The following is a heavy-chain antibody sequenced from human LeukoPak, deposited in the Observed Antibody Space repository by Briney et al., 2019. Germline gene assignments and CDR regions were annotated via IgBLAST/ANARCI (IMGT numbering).Heavy chain of an antibody. D-gene: IGHD3-16*01. Sequence: ASVKVSCKASGGTFSSYAISWVRQAPGQGLEWMGWINPNSGGTNYAQKFQGRVTMTRDTSISTAYMELSRLRSDDTAVYYCARDHDYVWGRYFDYWGQGTLVTVSS. J-gene: IGHJ4*02. CDR2: INPNSGGT. V-gene: IGHV1-2*02. CDR1: GGTFSSYA. CDR3: ARDHDYVWGRYFDY.